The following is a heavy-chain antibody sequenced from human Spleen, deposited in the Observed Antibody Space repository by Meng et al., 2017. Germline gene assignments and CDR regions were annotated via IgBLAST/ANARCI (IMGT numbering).Heavy chain of an antibody. CDR1: GASISSRDW. D-gene: IGHD2-21*01. CDR3: VRNEGYSFGA. J-gene: IGHJ5*02. CDR2: ISQGSGRT. Sequence: QVQLQGTGPRLVEPSGTPSLTSAVSGASISSRDWWSWARQPPGKGLEWIGEISQGSGRTNYNPSLKSRVTISLDKSKNQFSLNVNSVTAADTAVYYCVRNEGYSFGAWGQGTLVTVSS. V-gene: IGHV4-4*02.